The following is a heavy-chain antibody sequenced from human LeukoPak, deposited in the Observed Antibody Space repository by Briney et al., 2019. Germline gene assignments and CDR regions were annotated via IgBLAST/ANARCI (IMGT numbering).Heavy chain of an antibody. CDR2: INWNGGSR. CDR3: ARSRHSYDSSGFPHY. D-gene: IGHD3-22*01. V-gene: IGHV3-20*04. Sequence: PGGSLRLSCAASGFNFDDYVMSWVRQAPGKGLEWVSGINWNGGSRGYADSVKGRFTISRDNAKSSLYLQMNSLRAEDTALYYCARSRHSYDSSGFPHYWGQGTLVTVSS. CDR1: GFNFDDYV. J-gene: IGHJ4*01.